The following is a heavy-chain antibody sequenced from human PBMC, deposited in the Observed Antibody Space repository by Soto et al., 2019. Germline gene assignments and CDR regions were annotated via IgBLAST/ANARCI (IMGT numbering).Heavy chain of an antibody. D-gene: IGHD6-13*01. V-gene: IGHV1-2*04. J-gene: IGHJ6*02. CDR3: ARDSSSWGDSLYYYYGMDV. CDR1: GYTFTGYY. Sequence: SVKVSCKASGYTFTGYYMHWVRQAPGQGLEWMGWINPNSGGTNYAQKFQGWVTMTRDTSISTAYMELSRLRSDDTAVYYCARDSSSWGDSLYYYYGMDVWGQGTTVTVSS. CDR2: INPNSGGT.